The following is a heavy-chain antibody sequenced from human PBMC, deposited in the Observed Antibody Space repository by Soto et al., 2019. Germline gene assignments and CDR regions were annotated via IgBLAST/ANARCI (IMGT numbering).Heavy chain of an antibody. CDR1: GYTLNTYG. V-gene: IGHV1-18*01. CDR2: ISANNDHT. J-gene: IGHJ4*02. Sequence: QVQLVQSGAEVKKPGASVKVSCKASGYTLNTYGITWVRQAPGQGLEWMGWISANNDHTNYPQKLQGRVTMTTETPTSTAYMELGSRPAEEEAAYCPAGGPHFEYRGQGPLVTVSS. CDR3: AGGPHFEY.